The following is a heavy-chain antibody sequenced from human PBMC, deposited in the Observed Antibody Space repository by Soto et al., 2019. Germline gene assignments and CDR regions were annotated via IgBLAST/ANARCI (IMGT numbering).Heavy chain of an antibody. J-gene: IGHJ5*02. V-gene: IGHV4-4*02. Sequence: AWTXSLTCAFSVFSISSSNWFSCVRQPPGKVRECIGEIYHSGSTNYNPSLKSRVTISVDKSKNQFYLKLSSVTAADTAVYYCEMEGKKLGKNWFEAWGQGTLVKVYS. D-gene: IGHD6-13*01. CDR2: IYHSGST. CDR3: EMEGKKLGKNWFEA. CDR1: VFSISSSNW.